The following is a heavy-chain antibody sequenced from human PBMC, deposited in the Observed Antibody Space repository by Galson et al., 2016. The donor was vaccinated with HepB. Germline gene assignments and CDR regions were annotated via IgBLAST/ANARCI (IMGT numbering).Heavy chain of an antibody. Sequence: SLRLSCAASGFTFRTYAMHWVRQAPGKGLEWVAVISYDGGNKYSAESVKGRFTISRDNSKNTLYLQMNSLRAEDTAVYFCARFGSPYMYGYWFDTWGQGTLVTVSS. V-gene: IGHV3-30-3*01. D-gene: IGHD1-26*01. CDR3: ARFGSPYMYGYWFDT. CDR2: ISYDGGNK. CDR1: GFTFRTYA. J-gene: IGHJ5*02.